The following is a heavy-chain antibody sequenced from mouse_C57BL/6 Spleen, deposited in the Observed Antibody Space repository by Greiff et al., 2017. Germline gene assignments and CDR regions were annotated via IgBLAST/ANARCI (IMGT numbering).Heavy chain of an antibody. CDR2: IRSKSNNYAT. CDR3: VRSSTIVTYYFDY. J-gene: IGHJ2*01. CDR1: GFSFNTYA. V-gene: IGHV10-1*01. D-gene: IGHD2-5*01. Sequence: EVHLVESGGGLVQPKGSLKLSCAASGFSFNTYAMNWVRQAPGKGLEWVARIRSKSNNYATYYADSVKDRFTISRDDSESMLYLQMNNLKTEDTAMYYCVRSSTIVTYYFDYWGQGTTLTVSS.